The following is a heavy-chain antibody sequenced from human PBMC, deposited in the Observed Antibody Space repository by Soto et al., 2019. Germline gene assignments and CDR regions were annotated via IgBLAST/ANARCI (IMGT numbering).Heavy chain of an antibody. D-gene: IGHD3-10*01. CDR3: AREFGRPGNAFDI. J-gene: IGHJ3*02. CDR2: IYYLGNT. CDR1: GGSISSGSSY. V-gene: IGHV4-39*07. Sequence: PSETLSLTCTVSGGSISSGSSYWGWIRQPPGKGLEWVGSIYYLGNTYYNPSLGSRVTISVDTSKNQFSLKLSSVTAADTAVYYCAREFGRPGNAFDIWGQGTMVTVSS.